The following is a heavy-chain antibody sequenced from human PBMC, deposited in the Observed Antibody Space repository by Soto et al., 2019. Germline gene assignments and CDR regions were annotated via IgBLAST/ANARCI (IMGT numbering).Heavy chain of an antibody. D-gene: IGHD3-10*01. J-gene: IGHJ3*02. Sequence: GGSLRLSCAASGFTFSSYGMHWVRQAPGKGLEWVAVIWYDGSNKYYADSVKGRFTISRDNSKNTLYLQMNSLRAEDTAVYYCARDGRLLWFGEPPGAFDIWGQGTMVTVSS. V-gene: IGHV3-33*01. CDR2: IWYDGSNK. CDR1: GFTFSSYG. CDR3: ARDGRLLWFGEPPGAFDI.